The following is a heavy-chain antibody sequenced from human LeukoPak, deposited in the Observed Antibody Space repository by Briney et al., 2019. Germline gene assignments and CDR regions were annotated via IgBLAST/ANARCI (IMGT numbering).Heavy chain of an antibody. D-gene: IGHD3-10*01. CDR3: ARGRGEGRGISMVRGVRAPSYNWFDP. CDR1: GGSISGYY. Sequence: PSETLSLTCTVSGGSISGYYWSWIRQPPGKGLEWIGYIYYSGSTNYSPSLKSRVTISVDTSKNQFSLRLSSVTAADTAVYYCARGRGEGRGISMVRGVRAPSYNWFDPWGHGTLVTVSS. CDR2: IYYSGST. J-gene: IGHJ5*02. V-gene: IGHV4-59*12.